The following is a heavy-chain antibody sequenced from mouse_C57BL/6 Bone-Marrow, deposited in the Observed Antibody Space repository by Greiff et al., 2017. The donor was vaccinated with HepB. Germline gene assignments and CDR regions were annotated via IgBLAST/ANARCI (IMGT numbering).Heavy chain of an antibody. D-gene: IGHD2-1*01. CDR1: GYTFTDYE. J-gene: IGHJ1*03. V-gene: IGHV1-15*01. CDR2: IEPETGGT. CDR3: TGHLLSDV. Sequence: LQQSGAELVRPGASVTLSCKASGYTFTDYEMHWVKQTPVHGLEWIGAIEPETGGTAYNQKFKGKAILTADKSSSTAYMELRSLTSEDSAVYYCTGHLLSDVWGTGTTVTVSS.